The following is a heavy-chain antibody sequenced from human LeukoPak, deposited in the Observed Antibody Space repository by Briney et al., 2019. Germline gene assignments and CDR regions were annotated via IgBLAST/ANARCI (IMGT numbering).Heavy chain of an antibody. CDR3: TRESGSYHGNDY. J-gene: IGHJ4*02. D-gene: IGHD1-26*01. CDR1: GYTFTGYY. Sequence: GASVKVSCKASGYTFTGYYMHWVRQAPGQGLEWMGRINPNNGATNYAQKLQDRVTITGDTSISTAYMELSSLRSDDTAVYYCTRESGSYHGNDYWGQGTLVTVSS. V-gene: IGHV1-2*06. CDR2: INPNNGAT.